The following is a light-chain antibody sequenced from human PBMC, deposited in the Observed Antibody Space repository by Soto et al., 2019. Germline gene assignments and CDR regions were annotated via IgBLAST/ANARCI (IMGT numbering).Light chain of an antibody. V-gene: IGKV3-11*01. CDR1: QSVSSN. Sequence: TPFPAPLACSRRSPVNLSWRASQSVSSNLAWYQQKPGQAPRLLIYGASTRATGIPARFSGSGSGTDFTLTISSLEPEDFAVYFCQQRSKWTRTFGQGTKVDIK. CDR2: GAS. CDR3: QQRSKWTRT. J-gene: IGKJ1*01.